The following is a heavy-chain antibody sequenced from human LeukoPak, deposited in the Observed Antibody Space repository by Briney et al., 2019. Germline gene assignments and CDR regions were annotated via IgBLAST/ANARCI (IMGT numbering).Heavy chain of an antibody. Sequence: GGSLRLSCAASGFTFSSYAMHWVRQAPGKGLEWVAVISYDGSNKYYADSVKGRFTVSRDNSKNTLYLQMNSLRAEDTAVYYCARDPYRSSSHHGYWGQGTLVTVSS. D-gene: IGHD6-6*01. CDR2: ISYDGSNK. V-gene: IGHV3-30-3*01. CDR3: ARDPYRSSSHHGY. J-gene: IGHJ4*02. CDR1: GFTFSSYA.